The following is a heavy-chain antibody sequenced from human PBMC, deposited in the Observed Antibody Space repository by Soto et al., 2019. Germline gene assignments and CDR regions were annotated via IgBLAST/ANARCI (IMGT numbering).Heavy chain of an antibody. CDR2: ISYDGSNK. CDR1: GFTFSSYG. Sequence: PGGSLRLSCAASGFTFSSYGMHWVRQAPGKGLEWVAVISYDGSNKYYADSVKGRFTISRDNSKNTLYLQMNSLRAEDTVVYYCAKDDEQWPQRDYYYGMDVWGQGTTVTVSS. D-gene: IGHD6-19*01. V-gene: IGHV3-30*18. J-gene: IGHJ6*02. CDR3: AKDDEQWPQRDYYYGMDV.